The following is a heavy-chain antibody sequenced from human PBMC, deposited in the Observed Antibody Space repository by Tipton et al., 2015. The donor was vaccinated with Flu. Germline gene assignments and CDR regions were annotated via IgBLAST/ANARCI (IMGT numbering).Heavy chain of an antibody. CDR2: ISSSSSTI. CDR3: ARERSSDWSFDL. J-gene: IGHJ2*01. D-gene: IGHD3-10*01. CDR1: GFTFSTYS. V-gene: IGHV3-48*02. Sequence: SLRLSCGGSGFTFSTYSMNWVRRAPGKGLEWISYISSSSSTIHYADSVKGRFTISRDNGKDPLYLQMNSLRDEDTAMYYCARERSSDWSFDLWGRGTLVTVSS.